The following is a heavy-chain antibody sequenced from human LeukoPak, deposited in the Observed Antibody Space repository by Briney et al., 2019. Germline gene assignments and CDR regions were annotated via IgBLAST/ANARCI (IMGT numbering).Heavy chain of an antibody. CDR1: GFTFSSSW. D-gene: IGHD6-19*01. J-gene: IGHJ4*02. V-gene: IGHV3-7*01. Sequence: GGSLRLSCAASGFTFSSSWMSWVRQAPGKGLEWVANIKQDGSEKYYVDSVKGRFTISRDNTKNSLYLQMDSLRAEDTAVYYSVRISTAVAGADYWGQGTLVIVSS. CDR3: VRISTAVAGADY. CDR2: IKQDGSEK.